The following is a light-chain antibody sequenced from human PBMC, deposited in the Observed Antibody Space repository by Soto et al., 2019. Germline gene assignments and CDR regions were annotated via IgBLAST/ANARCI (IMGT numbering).Light chain of an antibody. CDR2: GVS. Sequence: QSVLTQPASVSASPGQSITISCTGTRNDVGLYNYVSWYQHHPGNAPKLIIYGVSDRPSGVSNRFSGSKSGNTASLTISGLQAEDEAAYYCTSYTTTTLEIFGTGTKVTVL. V-gene: IGLV2-14*01. CDR1: RNDVGLYNY. CDR3: TSYTTTTLEI. J-gene: IGLJ1*01.